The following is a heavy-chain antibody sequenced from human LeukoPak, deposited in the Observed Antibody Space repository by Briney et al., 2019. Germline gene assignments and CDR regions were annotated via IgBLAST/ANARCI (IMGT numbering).Heavy chain of an antibody. Sequence: ASVKVSCKVSGYTLTELSMHWVRQAPGKGLEWMGGFDPEDGETIYAQKFQGRVSMTEDTSTDTAYMELSSLRSEDTAVYYCAIPHFSWSALDIWGQGTMVTVSS. CDR1: GYTLTELS. V-gene: IGHV1-24*01. CDR2: FDPEDGET. CDR3: AIPHFSWSALDI. J-gene: IGHJ3*02.